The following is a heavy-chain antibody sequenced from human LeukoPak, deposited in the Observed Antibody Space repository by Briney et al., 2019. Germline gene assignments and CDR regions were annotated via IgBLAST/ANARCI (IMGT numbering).Heavy chain of an antibody. CDR2: MNPNSGNT. Sequence: ASVKVSCTASGYTFTSYDINWVRQATGQGLEWMGWMNPNSGNTGYAQKFQGRVTMTRNTSIGTAYMELSSLRSEDTAVYYCARGLIAQNEGGGYWGQGTLVTVSS. J-gene: IGHJ4*02. CDR1: GYTFTSYD. V-gene: IGHV1-8*01. D-gene: IGHD1-1*01. CDR3: ARGLIAQNEGGGY.